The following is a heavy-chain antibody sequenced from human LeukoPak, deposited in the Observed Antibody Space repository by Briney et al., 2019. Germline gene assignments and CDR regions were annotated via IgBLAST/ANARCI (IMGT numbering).Heavy chain of an antibody. CDR1: GGSLSGYY. CDR3: GRVSPSVTTWVSRRNYFDY. V-gene: IGHV4-34*01. J-gene: IGHJ4*02. D-gene: IGHD4-17*01. Sequence: SETLSLTCAVYGGSLSGYYWSWIRQPPGKGLEWIGEINHSGSTNYNPSLKSRVTISVDTSKNQFSLKLSSVTAADTAVYYCGRVSPSVTTWVSRRNYFDYWGQGALVTVSS. CDR2: INHSGST.